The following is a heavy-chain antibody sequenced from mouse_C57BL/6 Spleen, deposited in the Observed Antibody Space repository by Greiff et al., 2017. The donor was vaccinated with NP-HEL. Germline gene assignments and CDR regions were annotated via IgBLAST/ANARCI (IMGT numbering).Heavy chain of an antibody. CDR1: GYSFTDYN. J-gene: IGHJ2*01. D-gene: IGHD1-1*01. V-gene: IGHV1-39*01. CDR2: INPNYGTT. CDR3: ARYGSSAYYFDY. Sequence: EVQGVESGPELVKPGASVKISCKASGYSFTDYNMNWVKQSNGKSLEWIGVINPNYGTTSYNQKFKGKATLTVDQSSSTAYMQLNSLTSEDSAVYYCARYGSSAYYFDYWGQGTTLTVSS.